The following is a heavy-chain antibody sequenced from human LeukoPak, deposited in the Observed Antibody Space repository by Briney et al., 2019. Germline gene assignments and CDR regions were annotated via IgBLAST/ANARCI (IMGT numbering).Heavy chain of an antibody. D-gene: IGHD3-22*01. Sequence: SETLSLTCTVSGYSISSGYYWGWIRQPPGKGLEWIGSIYHSGSTYYNPSLKSRVTISVDTFKNQFSLKLSSVTAADTAVYYCARGPSHYYDSSGYYPIVDFDYWGQGTLVTVSS. J-gene: IGHJ4*02. V-gene: IGHV4-38-2*02. CDR1: GYSISSGYY. CDR3: ARGPSHYYDSSGYYPIVDFDY. CDR2: IYHSGST.